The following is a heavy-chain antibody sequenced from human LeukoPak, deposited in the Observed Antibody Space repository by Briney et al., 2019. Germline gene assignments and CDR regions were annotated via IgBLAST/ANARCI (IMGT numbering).Heavy chain of an antibody. CDR1: GYTFTGYY. V-gene: IGHV1-2*02. D-gene: IGHD5-12*01. CDR2: INPNSGGT. J-gene: IGHJ4*02. Sequence: GASVKVSCKASGYTFTGYYMHWVRQAPGQGLEWMGWINPNSGGTNYAQKFQGRVTMTRDTSISTAYMELSRLRSDDTAVYYCARVPGRYSGYDQDDYWGQGTLVTVSS. CDR3: ARVPGRYSGYDQDDY.